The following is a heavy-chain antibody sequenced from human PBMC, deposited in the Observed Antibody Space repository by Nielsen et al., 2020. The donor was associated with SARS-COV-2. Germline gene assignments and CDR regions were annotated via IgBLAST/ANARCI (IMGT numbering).Heavy chain of an antibody. CDR3: ARARGAYGDYYYYYYTDV. Sequence: LSLTCAISGDSVSSSSAAWNWIRQSPSRGLEWLGRTYYRSKWYNDYAVSVKSRITINPDTSKNQFSLHLNSVTPEDTAVYYCARARGAYGDYYYYYYTDVWGKGTTVTVSS. V-gene: IGHV6-1*01. D-gene: IGHD4-17*01. CDR2: TYYRSKWYN. CDR1: GDSVSSSSAA. J-gene: IGHJ6*03.